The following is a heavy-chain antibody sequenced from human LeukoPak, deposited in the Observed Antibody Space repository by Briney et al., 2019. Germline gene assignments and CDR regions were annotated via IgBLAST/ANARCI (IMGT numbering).Heavy chain of an antibody. CDR2: VNRGGST. CDR1: GGSFRDYY. D-gene: IGHD3-3*02. V-gene: IGHV4-34*01. CDR3: ARGVISTDAFDV. Sequence: SETLSLTCAVYGGSFRDYYWSWVRQPPGKGLEWIGEVNRGGSTTYNPSLKSRVTILVDTSKNQFSLKLSSVTAADTAVYYCARGVISTDAFDVWGQGTMVTVSS. J-gene: IGHJ3*01.